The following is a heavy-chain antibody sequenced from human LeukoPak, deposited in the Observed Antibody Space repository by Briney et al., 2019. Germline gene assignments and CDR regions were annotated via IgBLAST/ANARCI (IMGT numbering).Heavy chain of an antibody. V-gene: IGHV4-59*12. D-gene: IGHD3-3*01. CDR1: GGSISSYC. CDR2: IYHSGST. CDR3: ARGGSIAIFGVVQNWFDP. J-gene: IGHJ5*02. Sequence: SETLSLTCTVSGGSISSYCWSWIRQPPGKGLEWIGYIYHSGSTYYNPSLKSRVTISVDRSKNQFSLKLSSVTAADTAVYYRARGGSIAIFGVVQNWFDPWGQGTLVTVSS.